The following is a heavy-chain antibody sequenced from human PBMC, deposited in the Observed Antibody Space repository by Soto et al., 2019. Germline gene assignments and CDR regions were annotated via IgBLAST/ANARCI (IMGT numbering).Heavy chain of an antibody. V-gene: IGHV4-59*08. Sequence: QVQLQESGPGLVKPSETLSLTCTVSGNSISNYYVSWISQPPGKGLEWIGYISYSGSTNYNPSLKSRLTISADTSKIQFSLNLGSVTAADTAVYYYARQRYCGGDCYQIDYWGQGILVTVSS. CDR2: ISYSGST. D-gene: IGHD2-21*02. J-gene: IGHJ4*02. CDR1: GNSISNYY. CDR3: ARQRYCGGDCYQIDY.